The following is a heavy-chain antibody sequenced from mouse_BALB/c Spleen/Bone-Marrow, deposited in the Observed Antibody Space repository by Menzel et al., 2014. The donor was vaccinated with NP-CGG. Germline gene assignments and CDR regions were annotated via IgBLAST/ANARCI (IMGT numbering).Heavy chain of an antibody. CDR2: ILPGSGST. Sequence: QVQLQQSGVELMKPGASVKISCKATGYTFSSYWIEWVKQRPGHGLEWIGEILPGSGSTNYNEKFKGKATFTADTSSNTACMQLSSLTSEDSAVYYCARSTGTWDCWGQCTTLTVAS. V-gene: IGHV1-9*01. CDR1: GYTFSSYW. CDR3: ARSTGTWDC. J-gene: IGHJ2*01. D-gene: IGHD4-1*02.